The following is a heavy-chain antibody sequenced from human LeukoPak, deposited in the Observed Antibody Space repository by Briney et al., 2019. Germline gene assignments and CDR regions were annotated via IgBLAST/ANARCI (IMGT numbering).Heavy chain of an antibody. J-gene: IGHJ2*01. V-gene: IGHV1-69*06. CDR2: IIPIFGAA. CDR1: GGTFSSYA. CDR3: AREAPGIAVASTPTGYFDL. Sequence: SVKVSCKASGGTFSSYAISWVRQAPGQGLEWMGGIIPIFGAANYAQKFQGRVTITADKSTSTAYMELSSLRSEDTAVYYCAREAPGIAVASTPTGYFDLWGRGTLVTVSS. D-gene: IGHD6-19*01.